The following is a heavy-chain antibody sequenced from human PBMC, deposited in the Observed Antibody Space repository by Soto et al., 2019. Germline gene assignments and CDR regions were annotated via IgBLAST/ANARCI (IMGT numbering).Heavy chain of an antibody. J-gene: IGHJ4*02. V-gene: IGHV4-39*01. CDR2: VYYRGRS. CDR1: GGSVGDSGYY. D-gene: IGHD2-8*01. CDR3: VSQRTSVLTQADFDY. Sequence: SQTLCLTCTVAGGSVGDSGYYWGWISQSPGKGLEWIGSVYYRGRSYSKSSVKSRVTISVDTSKNQFSLNLNSVTASDTAVYYCVSQRTSVLTQADFDYWGPGAPVTVSP.